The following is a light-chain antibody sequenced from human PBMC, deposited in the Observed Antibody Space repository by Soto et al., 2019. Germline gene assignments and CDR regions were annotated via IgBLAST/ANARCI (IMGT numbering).Light chain of an antibody. J-gene: IGKJ1*01. CDR3: QQYDNYPWT. Sequence: AIRMTQSPSSFSASTGYRFTITCRASQGISSYLAWYQQKPGKAPKLLIYAASTLQSGVPSRFSGSGSGTDFTLTISCLQSEDFATYYCQQYDNYPWTFGQGTKVDIK. V-gene: IGKV1-8*01. CDR1: QGISSY. CDR2: AAS.